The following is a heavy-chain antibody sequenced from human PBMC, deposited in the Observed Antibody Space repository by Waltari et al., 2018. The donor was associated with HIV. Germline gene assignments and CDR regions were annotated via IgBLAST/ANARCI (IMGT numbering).Heavy chain of an antibody. Sequence: EVQLVESGGGLVKPGGSLRLSCAASGFTFSSYSINWVRQAPGKGLGWVLVMSSSSNSIYYADSWKGQFTSSRDNAKNSLFLQMNSLRAEDTAVYYCARESAERGAGGPHFEYWGQGTLVTVSS. CDR2: MSSSSNSI. V-gene: IGHV3-21*01. CDR3: ARESAERGAGGPHFEY. CDR1: GFTFSSYS. J-gene: IGHJ4*02. D-gene: IGHD3-16*01.